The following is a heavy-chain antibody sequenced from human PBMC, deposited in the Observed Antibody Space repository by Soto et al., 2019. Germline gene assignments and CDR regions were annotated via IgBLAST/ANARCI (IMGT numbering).Heavy chain of an antibody. J-gene: IGHJ4*02. CDR1: GFTFSTYS. CDR2: ISSSSSYI. D-gene: IGHD1-26*01. Sequence: PGGSLRLSCAASGFTFSTYSMNWVRQAPGKGLEWVSYISSSSSYIYYADSVKGRFTISRDNSKNTLYLQMNSLRAEDTAVYYCANLVGATYFDHWGQGTLVTVSS. CDR3: ANLVGATYFDH. V-gene: IGHV3-21*01.